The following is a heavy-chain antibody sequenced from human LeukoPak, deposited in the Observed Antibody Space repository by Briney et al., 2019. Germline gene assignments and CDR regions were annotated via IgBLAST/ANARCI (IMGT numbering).Heavy chain of an antibody. D-gene: IGHD5-24*01. V-gene: IGHV3-33*01. J-gene: IGHJ4*02. CDR2: IWYDGSNK. Sequence: PGRSLRPSCAASGFTFSSYGMHWVRQAPGKGLEWVAVIWYDGSNKYYADSVEGRFTISRDNSKNTLYLQMNSLRAEDTAVYYCAREARDGYNSYFDYWGQGTLVTVSS. CDR3: AREARDGYNSYFDY. CDR1: GFTFSSYG.